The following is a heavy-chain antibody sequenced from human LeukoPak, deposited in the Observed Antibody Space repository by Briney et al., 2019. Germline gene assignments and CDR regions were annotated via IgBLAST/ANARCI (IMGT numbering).Heavy chain of an antibody. D-gene: IGHD5-12*01. J-gene: IGHJ6*02. CDR1: GGSISSGSYY. CDR2: IYTSGST. Sequence: PSQTLSLTCTVSGGSISSGSYYWSWIRQPAGKGLEWIGRIYTSGSTNYNPSLKSRVTISVDTSKNQFSLKLSSVTAADTAVYYCARDGRGGYDFHYHYGMDVWGQGTTVTVSS. V-gene: IGHV4-61*02. CDR3: ARDGRGGYDFHYHYGMDV.